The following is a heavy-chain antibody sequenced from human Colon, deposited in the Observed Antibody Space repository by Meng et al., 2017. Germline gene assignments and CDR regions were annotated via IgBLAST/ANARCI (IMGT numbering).Heavy chain of an antibody. CDR1: GFTFSTYS. CDR3: ARDMSSGWTDYYYFDY. V-gene: IGHV3-21*01. D-gene: IGHD6-19*01. J-gene: IGHJ4*02. CDR2: ISSDGSYI. Sequence: GGSLRLSCAASGFTFSTYSMNWVRQAPGKGLEWVSSISSDGSYIYYADSVKGRFTISRDNAKNSLYLQMNSLRAEDTAVYYCARDMSSGWTDYYYFDYWGQGTLVTVSS.